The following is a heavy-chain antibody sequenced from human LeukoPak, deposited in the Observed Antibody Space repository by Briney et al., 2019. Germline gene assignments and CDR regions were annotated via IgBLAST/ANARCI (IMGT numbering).Heavy chain of an antibody. J-gene: IGHJ6*02. CDR3: AGDRGHIAAAGYYYYYGMDV. Sequence: GGSLRLSCAASGFTFSSYGMHWVRQAQAKGLEWVAVIWYDGSNKYYADSVKGRFTISRDNSKNTLYLQMNSLRAEDTAVYYCAGDRGHIAAAGYYYYYGMDVWGQGTTVTVSS. CDR1: GFTFSSYG. V-gene: IGHV3-33*01. CDR2: IWYDGSNK. D-gene: IGHD6-13*01.